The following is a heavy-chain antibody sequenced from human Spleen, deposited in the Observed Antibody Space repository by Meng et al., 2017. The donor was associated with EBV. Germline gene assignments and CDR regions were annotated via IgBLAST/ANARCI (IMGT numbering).Heavy chain of an antibody. D-gene: IGHD6-19*01. J-gene: IGHJ4*02. V-gene: IGHV2-5*02. CDR1: ALSPCNRGWG. Sequence: QNPVTASTTTPVTPTLPCTVTGASTALSPCNRGWGVRSTRQPPGKSLGWLAPIYSDYNTRYNPSLKLSLAITKDTSNIQVVPTMTNMDPVDTCTYYCGHTGVAVAEFDYWGQGTLVTVSS. CDR3: GHTGVAVAEFDY. CDR2: IYSDYNT.